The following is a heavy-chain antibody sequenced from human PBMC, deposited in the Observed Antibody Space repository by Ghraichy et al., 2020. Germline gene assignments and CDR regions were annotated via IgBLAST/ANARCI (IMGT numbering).Heavy chain of an antibody. J-gene: IGHJ6*02. CDR3: AKDLDV. CDR1: GFTFSSFA. V-gene: IGHV3-30-3*01. CDR2: ISYDGSNK. Sequence: GGSLRLSCAASGFTFSSFAMHWVRQAPGKGLAWVALISYDGSNKFYADSVKGRFTISRDNSKNILYLQMNSLRTDDTAVYYCAKDLDVWGQGTTVTVSS.